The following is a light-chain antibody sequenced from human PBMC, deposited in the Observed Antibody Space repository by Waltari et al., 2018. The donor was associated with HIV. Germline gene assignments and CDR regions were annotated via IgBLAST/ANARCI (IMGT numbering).Light chain of an antibody. V-gene: IGLV2-14*01. J-gene: IGLJ1*01. CDR3: SSYTSAETVV. CDR2: EVI. Sequence: QSALTQPASVSGSPGQSITISCTGTSSDDGAYKYVPWYQQHPDKVPKLIIYEVINRPSGVSNRFSGSKSGNTASLTISGLQTEDEADYYCSSYTSAETVVFGVGTRVTVL. CDR1: SSDDGAYKY.